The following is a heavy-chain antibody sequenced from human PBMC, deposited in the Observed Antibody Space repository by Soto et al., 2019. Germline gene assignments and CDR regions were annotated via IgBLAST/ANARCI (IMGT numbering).Heavy chain of an antibody. CDR1: GFTFSSYA. J-gene: IGHJ4*02. CDR3: AKSSRSDIGAQDY. D-gene: IGHD3-16*01. CDR2: ISGSGTST. V-gene: IGHV3-23*01. Sequence: EVQLLESGGGLVQPGGSLRLSCAASGFTFSSYAMSWVRQAPGKGLEWVSAISGSGTSTYYADSMKGRFTISRDNSKNTLYLQMNSLRAEDAAVYYCAKSSRSDIGAQDYWGQGTLVTVSS.